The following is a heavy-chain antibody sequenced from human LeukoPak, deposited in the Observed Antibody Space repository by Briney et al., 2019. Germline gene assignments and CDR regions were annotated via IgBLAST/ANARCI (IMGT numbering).Heavy chain of an antibody. J-gene: IGHJ4*02. V-gene: IGHV3-21*01. D-gene: IGHD3-3*01. CDR3: AKGGVRFLEWLPKTYYFDY. CDR1: GFTFSSYS. Sequence: GGSLRLSCAASGFTFSSYSMNWVRQTPGKGLEWVSSISSSSSYIYYADSVKGRFTISRDNAKNSLYLQMNSLRAEDTAVYYCAKGGVRFLEWLPKTYYFDYWGQGTLVTVSS. CDR2: ISSSSSYI.